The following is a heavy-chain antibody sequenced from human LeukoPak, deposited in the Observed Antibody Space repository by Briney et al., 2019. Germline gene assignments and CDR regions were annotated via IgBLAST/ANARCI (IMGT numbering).Heavy chain of an antibody. V-gene: IGHV3-23*01. CDR3: AKERYYGSGSYYKVNWFDP. Sequence: GGSLRLSCAASGFTFSSYAMSWVRQAPGKGLEWVSAISGSGGSTYYADSVKGRFTISRDNSKNTLYLQMNSLRAEDTAVYSCAKERYYGSGSYYKVNWFDPWGQGTLVTVSS. CDR1: GFTFSSYA. D-gene: IGHD3-10*01. CDR2: ISGSGGST. J-gene: IGHJ5*02.